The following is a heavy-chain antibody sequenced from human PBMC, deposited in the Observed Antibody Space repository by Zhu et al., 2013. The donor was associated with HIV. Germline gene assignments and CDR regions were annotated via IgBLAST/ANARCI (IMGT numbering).Heavy chain of an antibody. V-gene: IGHV1-2*02. CDR1: GGTFSSYA. J-gene: IGHJ4*02. CDR2: INPNSGGT. D-gene: IGHD4-17*01. Sequence: QVQLVQSGAEVKKPGSSVKVSCKASGGTFSSYAISWVRQAPGQGLEWMGWINPNSGGTNYAQKFQGRVTMTRDTSISTAYMELSSLRSEDTAVYYCARDGYDYGDFFDYWGQGTLVTVSS. CDR3: ARDGYDYGDFFDY.